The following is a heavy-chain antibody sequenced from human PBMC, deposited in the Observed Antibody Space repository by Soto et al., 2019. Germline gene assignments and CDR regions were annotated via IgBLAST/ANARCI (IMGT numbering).Heavy chain of an antibody. J-gene: IGHJ6*03. D-gene: IGHD2-2*01. CDR1: GYSFTSYW. Sequence: PGESLKISCKGSGYSFTSYWIGWVRQMPGKGLEWMGIIYPGDSDTRYSPSFQGQVTISADKSISTAYLQWSSLKASDTAMYYCARHLRVVPAAMSDYYYYMDVWGKGTTVTVSS. CDR2: IYPGDSDT. V-gene: IGHV5-51*01. CDR3: ARHLRVVPAAMSDYYYYMDV.